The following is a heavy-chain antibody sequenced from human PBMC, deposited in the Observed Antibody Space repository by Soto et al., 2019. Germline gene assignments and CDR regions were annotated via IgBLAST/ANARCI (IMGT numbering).Heavy chain of an antibody. V-gene: IGHV5-10-1*01. J-gene: IGHJ5*02. D-gene: IGHD6-19*01. CDR1: GYSFTSYW. CDR2: IDPSDSYT. CDR3: ARTVAGLNWFDP. Sequence: GESLKISCKGSGYSFTSYWIIWVRQMPGKGLEWMGRIDPSDSYTNYSPSFQGHVTISADKSISTAYLQWSSLKASDTAMYYCARTVAGLNWFDPWCQGTLVTVSS.